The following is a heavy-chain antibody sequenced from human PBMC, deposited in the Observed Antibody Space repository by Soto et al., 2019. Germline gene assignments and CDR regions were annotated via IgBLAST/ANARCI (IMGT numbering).Heavy chain of an antibody. CDR1: GFTFTRYS. J-gene: IGHJ4*02. V-gene: IGHV3-21*06. CDR3: AIESEDITSHCDY. Sequence: EVQLVESGGGLVKPGGSLRLSCAASGFTFTRYSMNWVRQAPGKGLEWVSSISSTTNYIYYGDSMKGRFTISRDNAKNSLYLEMHSVRAEDTALYSCAIESEDITSHCDYWGQGTLVTVSS. CDR2: ISSTTNYI.